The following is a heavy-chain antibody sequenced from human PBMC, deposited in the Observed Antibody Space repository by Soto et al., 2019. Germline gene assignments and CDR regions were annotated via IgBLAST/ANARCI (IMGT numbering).Heavy chain of an antibody. CDR1: GYTFTSYG. J-gene: IGHJ4*02. CDR2: ISAYNGNT. V-gene: IGHV1-18*01. D-gene: IGHD4-17*01. CDR3: ARGLGCAEYGDYCYFDF. Sequence: QVQLVQSGAEVKKPGASVKVSCKASGYTFTSYGISWVRQAPGQGLEWMGWISAYNGNTNYAQKFQGRVTMTTDTSTSTAYMELRSLGSYDTAVYYCARGLGCAEYGDYCYFDFWGQGTLLTVSS.